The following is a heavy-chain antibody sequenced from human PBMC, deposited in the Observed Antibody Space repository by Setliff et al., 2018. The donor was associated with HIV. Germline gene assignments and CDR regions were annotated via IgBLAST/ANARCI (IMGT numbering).Heavy chain of an antibody. CDR3: ATNRVGNYPLDY. CDR1: GGSISDYY. CDR2: ITHSGST. Sequence: SETLSLTCTVSGGSISDYYWTWVRQPPGKGLEWIGEITHSGSTNYNPSLKSRVAISVDMSKDQFSLRVTSLTAADTAVYYCATNRVGNYPLDYWGRGTLVTVSS. J-gene: IGHJ4*02. D-gene: IGHD1-7*01. V-gene: IGHV4-34*01.